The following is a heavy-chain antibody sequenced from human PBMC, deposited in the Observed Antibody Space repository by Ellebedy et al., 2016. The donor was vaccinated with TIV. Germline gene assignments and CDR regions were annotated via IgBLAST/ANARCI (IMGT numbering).Heavy chain of an antibody. J-gene: IGHJ4*02. CDR3: AKAHSAGCLDS. CDR1: GFTFRDYY. D-gene: IGHD2-15*01. V-gene: IGHV3-43*02. Sequence: PGGSLRLSCTASGFTFRDYYMNWVRQAPGKGLEWVSGITGFGYSTYYADSVKGRFTISRDNNRNSLYLQMNSLRTEDTALYFCAKAHSAGCLDSWGQGTLVTVSS. CDR2: ITGFGYST.